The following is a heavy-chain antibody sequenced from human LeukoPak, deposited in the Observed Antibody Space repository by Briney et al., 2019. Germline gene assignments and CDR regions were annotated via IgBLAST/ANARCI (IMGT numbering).Heavy chain of an antibody. J-gene: IGHJ4*02. Sequence: GGSLRLSCAASGFTFSSYWMSWVRQAPGKGLEWVANIKQDGSEKYYVDSVKGRFTISRDNAKNSLYLQMNSLRAEGTAVYYCARENSGSYNDYWGQGTLVTVSS. CDR2: IKQDGSEK. V-gene: IGHV3-7*01. CDR1: GFTFSSYW. D-gene: IGHD1-26*01. CDR3: ARENSGSYNDY.